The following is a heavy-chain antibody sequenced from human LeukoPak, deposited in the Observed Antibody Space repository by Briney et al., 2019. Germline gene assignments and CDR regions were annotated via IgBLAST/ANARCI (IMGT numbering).Heavy chain of an antibody. D-gene: IGHD1-7*01. J-gene: IGHJ1*01. CDR3: VWDRLTSNWDFDRFRH. CDR2: INQDGSEK. Sequence: PGGSLRLSCTASGFTFSSYWMNWVRQAPGKGLEWVGNINQDGSEKNYVDSVKGRFTFSRDNAKKTLYLQMNSLRGEDTAMYYCVWDRLTSNWDFDRFRHWGQGTLVTVSS. V-gene: IGHV3-7*03. CDR1: GFTFSSYW.